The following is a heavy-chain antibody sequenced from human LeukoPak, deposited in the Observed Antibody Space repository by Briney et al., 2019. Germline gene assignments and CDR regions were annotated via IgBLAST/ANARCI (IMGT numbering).Heavy chain of an antibody. V-gene: IGHV4-59*08. CDR1: GGSISSYY. D-gene: IGHD1-26*01. Sequence: SETLSLTCTVSGGSISSYYWSWIRKPPGKGLEWIWYIYYSGSTNYNPSLKSRVTISVDTSRNQFSLKLSSVTAADTAVYYCASGGRVGATTGSDYWGQGTLVTVSS. J-gene: IGHJ4*02. CDR3: ASGGRVGATTGSDY. CDR2: IYYSGST.